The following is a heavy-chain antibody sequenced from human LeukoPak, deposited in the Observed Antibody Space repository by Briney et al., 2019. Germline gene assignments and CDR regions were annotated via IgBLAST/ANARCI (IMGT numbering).Heavy chain of an antibody. CDR1: GDSVSSNSAA. CDR2: TYYRSKWYN. Sequence: SQTLSLTCAISGDSVSSNSAAWNWIRQSPSRGLEWLGRTYYRSKWYNDYAVSVKSRITINPDTSKNQFSLQLNSVTPEDTAVYYCARGLYSYGYYYYYYMDVWGKGTTVTISS. J-gene: IGHJ6*03. D-gene: IGHD5-18*01. V-gene: IGHV6-1*01. CDR3: ARGLYSYGYYYYYYMDV.